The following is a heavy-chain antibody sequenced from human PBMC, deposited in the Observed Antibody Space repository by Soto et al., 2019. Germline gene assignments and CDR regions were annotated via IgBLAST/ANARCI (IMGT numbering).Heavy chain of an antibody. D-gene: IGHD3-10*01. V-gene: IGHV1-69*01. Sequence: QVQLVQSGAEVKKPGSSVKVSCKASGGTFSSYAISWVRQAPGQGLEWMGGIIPTFGTANYAQKFQGRVTITADESTSTAYMELSSLRSEDTAVYYCATYYYGSGSVAYYYYGMDVWGQGTTVTVSS. J-gene: IGHJ6*02. CDR3: ATYYYGSGSVAYYYYGMDV. CDR1: GGTFSSYA. CDR2: IIPTFGTA.